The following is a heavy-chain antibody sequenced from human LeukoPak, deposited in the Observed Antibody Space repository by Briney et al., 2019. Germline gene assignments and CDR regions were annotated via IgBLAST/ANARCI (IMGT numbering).Heavy chain of an antibody. CDR1: GFTVGTNY. CDR2: IYTGGST. Sequence: GRSLRLSCAASGFTVGTNYMSWVRPAPGKGLEWVSVIYTGGSTYYADSVKGGFTISRDNSKNTLYLQMNSLRADDTAVYYCARALQLWSPFDYWGQGTLVTVSS. V-gene: IGHV3-66*01. J-gene: IGHJ4*02. D-gene: IGHD5-18*01. CDR3: ARALQLWSPFDY.